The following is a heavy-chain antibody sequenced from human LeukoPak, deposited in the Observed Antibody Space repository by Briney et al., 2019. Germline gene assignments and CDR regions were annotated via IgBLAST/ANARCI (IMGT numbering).Heavy chain of an antibody. J-gene: IGHJ5*02. Sequence: GGSLRLSCAASEFTFSSYWMSWVRQAPGKGLEWVANIKQDGSEKYYVDSVKGRFTISRDNAKNSLYLQMNSLRAEDTAVYYCARDRYGDYWFDPWGQGTLVTVSS. CDR3: ARDRYGDYWFDP. D-gene: IGHD4-17*01. CDR2: IKQDGSEK. CDR1: EFTFSSYW. V-gene: IGHV3-7*01.